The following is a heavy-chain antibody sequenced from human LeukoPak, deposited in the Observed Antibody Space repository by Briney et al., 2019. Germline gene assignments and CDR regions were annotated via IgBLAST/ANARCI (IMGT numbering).Heavy chain of an antibody. D-gene: IGHD3-10*01. CDR3: AREGSFQSRYFQH. CDR1: GFTFDNYV. V-gene: IGHV3-21*01. CDR2: ISSSSSYI. Sequence: PGGSLRLSCEASGFTFDNYVMNWVRQAPGKGLEWVSSISSSSSYIYYADSVKGRFTISRDNAKNSLYLQMNSLRAEDTAVYYCAREGSFQSRYFQHWGQGTLVTVSS. J-gene: IGHJ1*01.